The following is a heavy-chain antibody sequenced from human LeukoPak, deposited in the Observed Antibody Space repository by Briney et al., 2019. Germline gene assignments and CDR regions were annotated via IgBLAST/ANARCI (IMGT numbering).Heavy chain of an antibody. CDR1: GGSISSYY. CDR3: ARDLIGTHYFDY. V-gene: IGHV4-4*07. J-gene: IGHJ4*02. Sequence: VTPSETLSLTCTVSGGSISSYYWSWLRQPAGTGLEWIGRIYTSGSTNYNPSLKSRVTMSVDTSKNQFSLKLSSVTAADTAVYYCARDLIGTHYFDYWGQGTLVTVSS. CDR2: IYTSGST. D-gene: IGHD3-16*01.